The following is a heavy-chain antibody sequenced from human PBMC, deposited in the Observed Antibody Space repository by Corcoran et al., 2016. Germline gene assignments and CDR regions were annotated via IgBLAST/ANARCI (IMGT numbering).Heavy chain of an antibody. Sequence: QLPLQESGPGLVKPSETLSLTCTVSGGSISSSSYYWGWIRQPPGKGLEWIGSIYYSGSTYYNPSLKSRVTISVDTSKNQFSLKLSSVTAADTAVYYCAREPIAAAGTGDYWGQGTLVTVSS. V-gene: IGHV4-39*07. CDR3: AREPIAAAGTGDY. CDR2: IYYSGST. D-gene: IGHD6-13*01. J-gene: IGHJ4*02. CDR1: GGSISSSSYY.